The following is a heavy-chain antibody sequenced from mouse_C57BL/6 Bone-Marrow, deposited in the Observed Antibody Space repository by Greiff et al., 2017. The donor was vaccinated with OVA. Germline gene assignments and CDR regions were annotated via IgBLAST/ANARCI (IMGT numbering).Heavy chain of an antibody. V-gene: IGHV5-4*01. J-gene: IGHJ4*01. D-gene: IGHD1-1*01. CDR1: GFTFSSYA. CDR3: ARDYYGSSHYAMDD. Sequence: EVQGVESGGGLVKPGGSLKLSCAASGFTFSSYAMSWVRQTPEKRLEWVATISDGGSYTYYPDNVKGRFTISRDNAKNNLYLQMSHLKSDDTAMYYCARDYYGSSHYAMDDWGQGTSVTVSS. CDR2: ISDGGSYT.